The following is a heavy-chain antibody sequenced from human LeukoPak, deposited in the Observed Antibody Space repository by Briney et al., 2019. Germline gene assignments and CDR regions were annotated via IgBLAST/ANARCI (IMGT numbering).Heavy chain of an antibody. CDR3: ASQQRDILTGYYPTGDY. J-gene: IGHJ4*02. D-gene: IGHD3-9*01. CDR1: GGSFSGYY. V-gene: IGHV4-34*01. CDR2: INHSGST. Sequence: PSETLSLTCAVYGGSFSGYYWSWIRQPPGKGLEWIGEINHSGSTNYNPSLKSRVTISVDTSKNQFSLKLSSVTAADTAVYYCASQQRDILTGYYPTGDYWGQGTLVTVSS.